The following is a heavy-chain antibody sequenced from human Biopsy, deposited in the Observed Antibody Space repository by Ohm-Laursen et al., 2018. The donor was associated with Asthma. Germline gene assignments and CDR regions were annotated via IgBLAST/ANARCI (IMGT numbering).Heavy chain of an antibody. CDR2: ISSTSTYI. D-gene: IGHD5-12*01. J-gene: IGHJ4*02. V-gene: IGHV3-21*01. Sequence: GSLRLSCAASGFTFSSFGMNWVRQAPGKGLEWVSSISSTSTYIYYADSVKGRFTISRDNAKNSLYLQMNSLRAEDTAVYYCSRDRGESGYDFGRYDYWGQGTLVTVSS. CDR1: GFTFSSFG. CDR3: SRDRGESGYDFGRYDY.